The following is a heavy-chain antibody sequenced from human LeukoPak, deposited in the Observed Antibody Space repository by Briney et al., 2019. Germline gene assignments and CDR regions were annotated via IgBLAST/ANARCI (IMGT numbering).Heavy chain of an antibody. D-gene: IGHD2-15*01. CDR3: ARQLRCSGGSCYSRYYYYMDV. CDR2: IYYSGST. V-gene: IGHV4-39*01. J-gene: IGHJ6*03. CDR1: GGSISSSSYY. Sequence: SETLSLTCTVSGGSISSSSYYWGWIRQPPGKGLEWIGSIYYSGSTYYNPSLNSRVTISVDTTKNQFSLKLTSVTAADTAVYYCARQLRCSGGSCYSRYYYYMDVWGKGTTVTVSS.